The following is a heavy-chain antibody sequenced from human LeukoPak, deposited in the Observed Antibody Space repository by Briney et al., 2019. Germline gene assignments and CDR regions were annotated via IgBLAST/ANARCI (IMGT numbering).Heavy chain of an antibody. J-gene: IGHJ3*02. CDR1: GFIFRVYH. CDR3: AGDVVATSGDAFDI. D-gene: IGHD5-12*01. Sequence: PGGPVSLFCAPSGFIFRVYHVRWIPHAPGKGREWVSSSSSSSYIYYADSVKGRFTTSKDNAKNSLYLLMNSLRAEDTAVYYCAGDVVATSGDAFDIWGQGTMVTVSS. V-gene: IGHV3-69-1*01. CDR2: SSSSSYI.